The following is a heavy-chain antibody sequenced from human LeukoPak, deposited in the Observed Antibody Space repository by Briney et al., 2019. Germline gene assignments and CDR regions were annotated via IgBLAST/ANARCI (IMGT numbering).Heavy chain of an antibody. CDR3: ARDVFHYDILTGERNYFDY. J-gene: IGHJ4*02. CDR1: GYTFTGYY. V-gene: IGHV1-2*02. D-gene: IGHD3-9*01. Sequence: ASVKVSCKASGYTFTGYYMHWVRQAPGQGLEWMGWINPNSGGTNYAQKFQGRVTMTRDTSISTAYMELSRLRSDDTAVYYCARDVFHYDILTGERNYFDYWGQGTLVTVS. CDR2: INPNSGGT.